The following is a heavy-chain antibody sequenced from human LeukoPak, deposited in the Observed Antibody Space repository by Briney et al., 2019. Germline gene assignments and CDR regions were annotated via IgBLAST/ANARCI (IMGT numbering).Heavy chain of an antibody. Sequence: PRGSLRLSCAASGFTVSSNYMGWVRQAPGKGLEWVSVIYSGGSTYYADSVKGRFTISRDNSKNTLYLQMNSLRAEDTAVYYCARDVGYSGDYYGMDVWGQGTTVTVSS. D-gene: IGHD2-15*01. CDR2: IYSGGST. J-gene: IGHJ6*02. V-gene: IGHV3-53*01. CDR1: GFTVSSNY. CDR3: ARDVGYSGDYYGMDV.